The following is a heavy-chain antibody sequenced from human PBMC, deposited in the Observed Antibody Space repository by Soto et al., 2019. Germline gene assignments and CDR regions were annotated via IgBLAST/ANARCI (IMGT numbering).Heavy chain of an antibody. CDR3: ARDGGYGWFDP. V-gene: IGHV1-3*01. D-gene: IGHD3-16*01. CDR2: INGGNGNT. J-gene: IGHJ5*02. Sequence: VQLVQSGSEVKRPGASVKVSCKASGYSFTGHAMHWVRQAPGQSPEWVGWINGGNGNTKYSEKLQGRVTITRDTSANTAYMELTSLRSEDTAIYYCARDGGYGWFDPWGQGSLLTVSS. CDR1: GYSFTGHA.